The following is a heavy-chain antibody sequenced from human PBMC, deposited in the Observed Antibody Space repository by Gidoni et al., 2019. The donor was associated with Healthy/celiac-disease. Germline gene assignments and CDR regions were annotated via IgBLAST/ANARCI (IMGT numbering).Heavy chain of an antibody. CDR1: GYSFTSSW. CDR3: ARGRSSGYYYEDAFDI. V-gene: IGHV5-51*01. CDR2: IYPGDSDT. D-gene: IGHD3-22*01. Sequence: EVQLVQSGAEVKKPGESLKISCKGSGYSFTSSWIGWVRQMPGKGLEWMGIIYPGDSDTRYSPSFQGQVTISADKSISTAYLQWSSLKASDTAMYYCARGRSSGYYYEDAFDIWGQGTMVTVSS. J-gene: IGHJ3*02.